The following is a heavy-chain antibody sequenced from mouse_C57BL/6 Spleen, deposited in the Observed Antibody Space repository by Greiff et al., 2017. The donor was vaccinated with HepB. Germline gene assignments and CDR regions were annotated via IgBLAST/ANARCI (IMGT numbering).Heavy chain of an antibody. J-gene: IGHJ2*01. CDR1: GFTFSSYA. V-gene: IGHV5-4*03. CDR2: ISDGGSYT. Sequence: EVKLMESGGGLVKPGGSLKLSCAASGFTFSSYAMSWVRQTPEKRLEWVATISDGGSYTYYPDNVKGRFTISRDNAKNNLYLQVSHLKSEDTAMYYCARGPSLDYWGKGTTLTVSS. CDR3: ARGPSLDY.